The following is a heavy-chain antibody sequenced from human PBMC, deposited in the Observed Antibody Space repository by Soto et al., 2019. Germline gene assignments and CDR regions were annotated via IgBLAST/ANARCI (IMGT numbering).Heavy chain of an antibody. CDR1: GFTFSSYG. V-gene: IGHV3-33*01. D-gene: IGHD6-13*01. CDR2: IWYDGSNK. CDR3: SRKSAQYSSSWYHYYYYYMDV. Sequence: QVQLVESGGGVVQPGRSLRLSCAASGFTFSSYGMHWVRQAPGKGLEWVAVIWYDGSNKYYADSVKDRFTISRDNSKNTLYLQMNSLSAEETAVYYCSRKSAQYSSSWYHYYYYYMDVWGKGTTVTVSS. J-gene: IGHJ6*03.